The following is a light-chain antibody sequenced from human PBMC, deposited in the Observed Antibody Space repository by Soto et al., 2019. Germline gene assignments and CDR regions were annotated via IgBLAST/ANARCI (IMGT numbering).Light chain of an antibody. CDR1: SSDVGDYNY. CDR2: DIS. J-gene: IGLJ3*02. Sequence: QSALTQPRSVSGSPGQSVTISCTGTSSDVGDYNYVSWYQQRPGKAPKFMIYDISRRPSGVPDRFSGSKSGNTASLTISGLQAEDEADYYCCSHAGSYTWVFGGGTKLTVL. CDR3: CSHAGSYTWV. V-gene: IGLV2-11*01.